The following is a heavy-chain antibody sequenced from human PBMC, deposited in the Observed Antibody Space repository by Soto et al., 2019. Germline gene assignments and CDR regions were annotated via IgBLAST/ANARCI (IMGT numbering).Heavy chain of an antibody. Sequence: GGSLRLSCAASGFTFGDSWMHWVRQPPGKGPEWVSRMTGDGRTTQYADSVKGRFTASRDNAKSTLYLQMNSLRAEDTAVYYCATAEVDYWGPGTLVTV. CDR2: MTGDGRTT. CDR1: GFTFGDSW. V-gene: IGHV3-74*03. J-gene: IGHJ4*02. CDR3: ATAEVDY.